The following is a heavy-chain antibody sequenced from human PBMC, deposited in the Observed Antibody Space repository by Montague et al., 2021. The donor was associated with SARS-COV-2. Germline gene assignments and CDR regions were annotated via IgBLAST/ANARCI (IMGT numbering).Heavy chain of an antibody. J-gene: IGHJ6*02. CDR3: VRDGGLRFSGGAMDV. V-gene: IGHV4-31*03. CDR1: GGSMISGGYY. CDR2: FYSGGST. Sequence: TLSLTCNVSGGSMISGGYYWSWIRQPPGKGLEWIGYFYSGGSTYYNPSLKSRVTISEDMSKNQFSLRLTSVTAADTAVYYCVRDGGLRFSGGAMDVWGQGTTVTVSS. D-gene: IGHD3-3*01.